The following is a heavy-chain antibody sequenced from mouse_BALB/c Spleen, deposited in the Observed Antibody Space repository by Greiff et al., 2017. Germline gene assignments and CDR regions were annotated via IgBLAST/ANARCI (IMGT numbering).Heavy chain of an antibody. CDR2: IDPANGNT. V-gene: IGHV14-3*02. CDR1: GFNIKDTY. Sequence: VQLKQSGAELVKPGASVKLSCTASGFNIKDTYMHWVKQRPEQGLEWIGRIDPANGNTKYDPKFQGKATITADTSSNTAYLQLSSLTSEDTAVYYCARSRRAMITSFAYWGQGTLVTVSA. CDR3: ARSRRAMITSFAY. J-gene: IGHJ3*01. D-gene: IGHD2-4*01.